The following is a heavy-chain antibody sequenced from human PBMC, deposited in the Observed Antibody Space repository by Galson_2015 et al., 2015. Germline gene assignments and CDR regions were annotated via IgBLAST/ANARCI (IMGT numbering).Heavy chain of an antibody. CDR1: GGSISTSTHY. CDR3: ARKWDSSTLLWNAFDV. Sequence: LSLNCTVSGGSISTSTHYWHWIRQPPGKGLEWVGNSHYSGITYYNPSLKGRVSISVETSKNQFSLRLTSVTAADTALYFCARKWDSSTLLWNAFDVWGQGTMVTVPS. J-gene: IGHJ3*01. V-gene: IGHV4-39*01. D-gene: IGHD2-2*01. CDR2: SHYSGIT.